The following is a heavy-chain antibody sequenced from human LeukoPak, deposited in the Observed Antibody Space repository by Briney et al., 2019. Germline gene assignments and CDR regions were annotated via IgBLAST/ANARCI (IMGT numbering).Heavy chain of an antibody. Sequence: ASVKVSCKVSGGTFSSYAISWVRQATGQGLEWMGWMNPNSGNTGYAQKFQGRVTMTRNTSISTAYMELSSLRSEDTAVYYCARGGGSSGYYSLDQHWGQGTLVTVSS. CDR3: ARGGGSSGYYSLDQH. CDR1: GGTFSSYA. D-gene: IGHD3-22*01. CDR2: MNPNSGNT. J-gene: IGHJ1*01. V-gene: IGHV1-8*02.